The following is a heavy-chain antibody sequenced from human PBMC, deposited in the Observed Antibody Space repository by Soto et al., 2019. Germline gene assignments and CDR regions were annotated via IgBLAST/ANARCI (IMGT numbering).Heavy chain of an antibody. CDR1: GGSISSGGYY. Sequence: QVQLQESGPGLVKPSQTLSLTCTVSGGSISSGGYYWSWIRQHPGKVLEWLGYIYYSGSTYYNPSLKSRVTISVDTSKNQFSLKLSSVTAADTAVYYCARDREGDLSGYYYSIFDYWGQGTLVTVSS. D-gene: IGHD3-22*01. V-gene: IGHV4-31*03. CDR3: ARDREGDLSGYYYSIFDY. J-gene: IGHJ4*02. CDR2: IYYSGST.